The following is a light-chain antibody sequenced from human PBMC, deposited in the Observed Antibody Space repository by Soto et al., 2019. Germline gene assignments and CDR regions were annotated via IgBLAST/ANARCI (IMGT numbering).Light chain of an antibody. V-gene: IGLV2-11*01. Sequence: QSVLPQPRSVSGSPGQSVTISCTGTSSDVGGYNYVSWYQQHPGKAPKLIIYDVTKRPSGVPNRFSASKSGNTASLTVSGLQADDEADYYCCSYAGTYTGVFGGGTKLTVL. J-gene: IGLJ3*02. CDR3: CSYAGTYTGV. CDR2: DVT. CDR1: SSDVGGYNY.